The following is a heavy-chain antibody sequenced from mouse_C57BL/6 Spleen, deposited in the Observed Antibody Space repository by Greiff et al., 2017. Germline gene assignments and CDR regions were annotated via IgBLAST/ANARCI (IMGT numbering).Heavy chain of an antibody. CDR3: ARRYGNYKDY. Sequence: VQLRQSGAELVKPGASVKLSCKASGYTFTSYWMQWVKQRPGQGLEWIGEIDPSDSYTNYNQKFKGKATLTVDTSSSTAYMQLSSLTSEDSAVYYCARRYGNYKDYWGQGTSVTVSA. J-gene: IGHJ4*01. D-gene: IGHD2-1*01. V-gene: IGHV1-50*01. CDR1: GYTFTSYW. CDR2: IDPSDSYT.